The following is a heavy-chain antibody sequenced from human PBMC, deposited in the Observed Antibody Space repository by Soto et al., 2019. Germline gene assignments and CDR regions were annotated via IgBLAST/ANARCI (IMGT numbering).Heavy chain of an antibody. D-gene: IGHD3-16*01. CDR1: GGSISSGGYY. CDR3: ARDVARGGNCDY. Sequence: QVQLQESGPGLVKPSQTLSLTCTVSGGSISSGGYYWSWIRQHPGKGLEWIGYIYYSGSTYYNPSLKSRVTISVDTSKNQFSLKLSSVTAAATAVYYCARDVARGGNCDYWGQGTLVTVSS. V-gene: IGHV4-31*03. CDR2: IYYSGST. J-gene: IGHJ4*02.